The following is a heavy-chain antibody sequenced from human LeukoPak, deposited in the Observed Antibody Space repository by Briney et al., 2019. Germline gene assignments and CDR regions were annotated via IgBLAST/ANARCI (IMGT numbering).Heavy chain of an antibody. CDR1: GFTFDDYA. Sequence: QTGGSLRLSCAASGFTFDDYAMLWVRHTPGKGLEWVSLISWNGYSTYYADSVRGRFTVSRDNIKNSLFLQMNSLRAEDTALYYCAKDVGTRTSDYWPVDYWGQGTLVTVSS. V-gene: IGHV3-43D*03. CDR2: ISWNGYST. D-gene: IGHD4-17*01. CDR3: AKDVGTRTSDYWPVDY. J-gene: IGHJ4*02.